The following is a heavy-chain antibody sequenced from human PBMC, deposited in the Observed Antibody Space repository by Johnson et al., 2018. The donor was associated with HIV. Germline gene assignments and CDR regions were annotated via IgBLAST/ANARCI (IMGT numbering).Heavy chain of an antibody. CDR1: GLNFSDYS. CDR2: ISFDGTTR. Sequence: QEKLVESGGGVVQPGTSMRLSCVVSGLNFSDYSMHWVRQTPGKGLEWVAVISFDGTTRYYADSVKGRFTISRDNSNNTLYLQMNSLRVEDTALYRSARGRVSMKVVDLRWGGFDFWGQGKKVTVSS. J-gene: IGHJ3*01. V-gene: IGHV3-30*04. D-gene: IGHD3-22*01. CDR3: ARGRVSMKVVDLRWGGFDF.